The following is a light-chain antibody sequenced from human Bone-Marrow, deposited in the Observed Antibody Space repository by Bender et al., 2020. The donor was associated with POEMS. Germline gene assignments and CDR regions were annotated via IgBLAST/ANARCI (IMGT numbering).Light chain of an antibody. CDR1: SSDVGSYNL. CDR2: EVS. J-gene: IGLJ1*01. CDR3: CSYAGSGAGV. Sequence: QSVLTQPASVSGSPGQSITISCTGTSSDVGSYNLVSWYQQHPGKAPKLLIFEVSKRPSGVSNRFSGSKSGNTASLTISGLQAEDEADYYCCSYAGSGAGVFGTGTKVTVL. V-gene: IGLV2-23*02.